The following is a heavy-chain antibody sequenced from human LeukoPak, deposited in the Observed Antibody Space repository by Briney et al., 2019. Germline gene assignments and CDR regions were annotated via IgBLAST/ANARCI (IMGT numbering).Heavy chain of an antibody. J-gene: IGHJ3*02. CDR2: LSGSGAGT. CDR3: ARGTAFDI. CDR1: GFTFSSYA. V-gene: IGHV3-23*01. Sequence: GGSLRLSCAATGFTFSSYAVSRVRQAPGKGLEWVSSLSGSGAGTYYADSVKGRFTISRDSSKNTLYLQMDSLRAEDTAVYYCARGTAFDIWGQGTMVTVSS.